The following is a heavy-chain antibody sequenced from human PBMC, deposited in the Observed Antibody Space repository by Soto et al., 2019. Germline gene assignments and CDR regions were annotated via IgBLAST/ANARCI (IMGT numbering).Heavy chain of an antibody. D-gene: IGHD5-18*01. Sequence: SVKVSCKASGYTFTYRYLHWVRQAPGQALEWMGWITPFNGNTNYAQKFQDRVTITRDRSMSTAYMELSSLRSEDTAMYYCASSLGELDTAMVQPFAYWGQGTLVTVSS. CDR2: ITPFNGNT. CDR3: ASSLGELDTAMVQPFAY. CDR1: GYTFTYRY. V-gene: IGHV1-45*02. J-gene: IGHJ4*02.